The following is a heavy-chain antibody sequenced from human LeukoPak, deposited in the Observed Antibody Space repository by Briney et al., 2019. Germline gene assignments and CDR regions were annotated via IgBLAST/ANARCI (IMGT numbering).Heavy chain of an antibody. V-gene: IGHV4-4*07. CDR3: ARVTDPRYNWFDP. J-gene: IGHJ5*02. D-gene: IGHD2-21*02. CDR2: IHTSGST. Sequence: SETLSLTCTVSGGSISSYSWTWIRQPAGKGPEWIGRIHTSGSTNYNPSLKSRVNMSVDTSKNHFSLKLSSVTAADTAVYYCARVTDPRYNWFDPWGQGTLVTVSS. CDR1: GGSISSYS.